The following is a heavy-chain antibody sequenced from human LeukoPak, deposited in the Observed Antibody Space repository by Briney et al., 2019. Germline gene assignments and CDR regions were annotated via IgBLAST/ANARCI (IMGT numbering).Heavy chain of an antibody. CDR3: ARDYDSSGYSDY. CDR2: IYRGGST. D-gene: IGHD3-22*01. V-gene: IGHV3-53*01. CDR1: GFTVSSIY. J-gene: IGHJ4*02. Sequence: PGGSLRLSCAASGFTVSSIYMSWVRQAPGKGLEWVSVIYRGGSTYYADSVKGRFAVSRDNSKNTLYLQMNSLRAEDTAVYYCARDYDSSGYSDYWGQGTLVTVSS.